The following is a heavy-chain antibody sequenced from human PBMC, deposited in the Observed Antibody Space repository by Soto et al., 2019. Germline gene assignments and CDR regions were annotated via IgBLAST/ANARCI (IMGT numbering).Heavy chain of an antibody. CDR3: ASPLHDTSGYSLDY. CDR2: ISSSSSTI. Sequence: EVQLVESGGGLVQPGGSLRLSCSVSGFTFSNYTMNWVRQAPGKGLEWISFISSSSSTIYYADSVKGRSTISRDNAKNSLYLQMNSLRDEDTAVYYCASPLHDTSGYSLDYWGQGAPVTVSS. V-gene: IGHV3-48*02. D-gene: IGHD3-22*01. CDR1: GFTFSNYT. J-gene: IGHJ4*02.